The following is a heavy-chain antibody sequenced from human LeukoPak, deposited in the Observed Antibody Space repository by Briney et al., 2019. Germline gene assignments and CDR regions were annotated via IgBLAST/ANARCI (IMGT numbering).Heavy chain of an antibody. CDR3: ARAKWDYDILTGYYGYYYYYMDV. J-gene: IGHJ6*03. D-gene: IGHD3-9*01. CDR1: GFTFSSYG. V-gene: IGHV3-30*02. Sequence: GGSLRLSCAASGFTFSSYGMHWVRQAPGKGLEWVTSIQYDGNNKYYADSVKGRFSISRYNPNNTLYLQMNSLRAEDTAVYYCARAKWDYDILTGYYGYYYYYMDVWGKGTTVTISS. CDR2: IQYDGNNK.